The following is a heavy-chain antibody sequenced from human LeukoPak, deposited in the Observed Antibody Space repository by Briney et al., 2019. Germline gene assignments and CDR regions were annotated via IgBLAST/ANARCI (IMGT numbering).Heavy chain of an antibody. CDR1: GGSFSGYY. CDR3: ARGHSSSWYKN. D-gene: IGHD6-13*01. CDR2: INHSGST. J-gene: IGHJ4*02. V-gene: IGHV4-34*01. Sequence: PSETLSLTCDVYGGSFSGYYWSWIRQPPGKGLEWIGEINHSGSTNYNPSLKSRVTISVDTSKNQFSLKLSSVTAADTAVYYCARGHSSSWYKNWGQGTLVTVSS.